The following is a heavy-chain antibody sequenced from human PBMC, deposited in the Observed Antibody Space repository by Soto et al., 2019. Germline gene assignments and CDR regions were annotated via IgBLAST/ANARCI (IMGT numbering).Heavy chain of an antibody. CDR2: ISSSGSTI. Sequence: GGSLRLSCAASGFTFSDYYMSWIRQAPGKGLEWVSYISSSGSTIYYADSVKGRFTISRDNAKNSLYLQMNSLRAEDTAVYYCARWIQRGSTSLKSYYMDVWGKGTTVTVPS. CDR1: GFTFSDYY. D-gene: IGHD2-2*01. J-gene: IGHJ6*03. V-gene: IGHV3-11*01. CDR3: ARWIQRGSTSLKSYYMDV.